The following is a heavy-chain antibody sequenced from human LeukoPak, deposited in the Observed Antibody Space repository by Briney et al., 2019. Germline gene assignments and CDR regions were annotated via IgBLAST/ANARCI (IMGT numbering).Heavy chain of an antibody. V-gene: IGHV1-69*13. J-gene: IGHJ4*02. CDR3: TRDRYYDNSDYYSFSTFDY. D-gene: IGHD3-22*01. CDR1: GGTFSSYA. Sequence: SVKVSCKASGGTFSSYAINWVRQAPGQGLEWMGGIIPIFGTANYAQKFQGRVTITADESTSTAYMELSSLRSEDTAVYYCTRDRYYDNSDYYSFSTFDYWGQGTLVTVSS. CDR2: IIPIFGTA.